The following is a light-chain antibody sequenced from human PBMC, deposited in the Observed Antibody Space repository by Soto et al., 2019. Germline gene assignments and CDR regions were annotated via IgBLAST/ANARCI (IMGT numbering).Light chain of an antibody. CDR1: QSLVHSDGNTY. CDR3: MQATQFPDYT. Sequence: DIVMTQTPLSSPVTRGQPASISCKSSQSLVHSDGNTYLSWLHQRPGQRPRLLIYKVSHRLSGVPDRFSGSGAGTHFTLKISRVEAEDVGVYYCMQATQFPDYTFGQGTKLEIK. J-gene: IGKJ2*01. CDR2: KVS. V-gene: IGKV2-24*01.